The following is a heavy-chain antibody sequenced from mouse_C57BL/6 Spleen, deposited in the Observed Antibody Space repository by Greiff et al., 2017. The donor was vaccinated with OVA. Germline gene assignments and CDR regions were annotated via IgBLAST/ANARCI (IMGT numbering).Heavy chain of an antibody. J-gene: IGHJ4*01. CDR1: GYTFTSYW. V-gene: IGHV1-7*01. Sequence: QVHVKQSGAELAKPGASVKLSCKASGYTFTSYWMHWVKQRPGQGLEWIGYINPSSGYTKYNQKFKDKATLTADKSSSTAYMQLSSLTYEDSAVYYCARSIWGYDEGAYAMDYWGQGTSVTVSS. CDR2: INPSSGYT. CDR3: ARSIWGYDEGAYAMDY. D-gene: IGHD2-2*01.